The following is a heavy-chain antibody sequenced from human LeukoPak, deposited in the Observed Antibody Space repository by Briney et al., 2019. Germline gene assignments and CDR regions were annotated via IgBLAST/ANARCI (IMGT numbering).Heavy chain of an antibody. CDR1: GFTFSSYG. J-gene: IGHJ4*02. D-gene: IGHD1-1*01. V-gene: IGHV3-30*19. CDR2: ISYDGSNK. Sequence: GGSLRLSCAASGFTFSSYGMHWVRQAPGKGLEWVAVISYDGSNKYYADSVKGRFTISRDNSKNTLYLQMNSLRAEDTAVYYCAKDGRNWNPDYFDYWGQGTLVTVSS. CDR3: AKDGRNWNPDYFDY.